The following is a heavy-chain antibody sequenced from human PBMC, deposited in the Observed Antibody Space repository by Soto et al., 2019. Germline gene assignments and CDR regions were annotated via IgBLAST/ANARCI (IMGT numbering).Heavy chain of an antibody. CDR1: GDSIRSGNHY. D-gene: IGHD2-8*02. Sequence: SETLTLTCTVSGDSIRSGNHYWSWIRQHPGEGLEWIGYIYYSGSTYYNPSLKSRLTISVDTSKNQFSLKLSSVTAADTAVYYCARSGGRYWGQGTLVTVSS. CDR2: IYYSGST. J-gene: IGHJ4*02. CDR3: ARSGGRY. V-gene: IGHV4-31*03.